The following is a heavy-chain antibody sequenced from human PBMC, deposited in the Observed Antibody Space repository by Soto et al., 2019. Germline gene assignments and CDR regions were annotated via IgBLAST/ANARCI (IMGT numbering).Heavy chain of an antibody. CDR2: INAGNGNT. V-gene: IGHV1-3*01. CDR3: ARAAAGTTYYYYYMDV. CDR1: GYTFTSYA. J-gene: IGHJ6*03. Sequence: QVQLVQSGAEVKKPGASVKVSCKASGYTFTSYAMHWVRQAPGQRLEWMGWINAGNGNTKYSQKFQGRVTITRDTPASTAYMELSSLRSEDTAVYYCARAAAGTTYYYYYMDVWGKGTTVTVSS. D-gene: IGHD6-13*01.